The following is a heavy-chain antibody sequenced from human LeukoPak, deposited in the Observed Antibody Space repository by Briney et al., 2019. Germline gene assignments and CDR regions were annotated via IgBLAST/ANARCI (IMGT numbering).Heavy chain of an antibody. CDR1: GGSISSSSYY. CDR2: IYYSGST. J-gene: IGHJ4*02. CDR3: ARVNRDGYNWVFDY. Sequence: PSETLSLTCTVSGGSISSSSYYWGWIRQPPGKGLEWIGSIYYSGSTYYNPSLKSRVTISVDTSKNQFSLKLSSVTAADTAAYYCARVNRDGYNWVFDYWGQGTLVTVSS. V-gene: IGHV4-39*07. D-gene: IGHD5-24*01.